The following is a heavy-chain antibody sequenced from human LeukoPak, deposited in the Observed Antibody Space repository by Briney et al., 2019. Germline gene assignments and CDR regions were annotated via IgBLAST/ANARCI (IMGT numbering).Heavy chain of an antibody. V-gene: IGHV4-39*01. Sequence: SETLSLTCTVSGGSISSSSYYWGWIRQPPGKGLEWIGSIYYGGSTYYNPSLKSRVTISVDTSKNQFSLKLSSVTAADTAVYYCARLPAYCSTTSCSFDSWGQGTLVAVSS. J-gene: IGHJ4*02. CDR3: ARLPAYCSTTSCSFDS. CDR1: GGSISSSSYY. CDR2: IYYGGST. D-gene: IGHD2-2*01.